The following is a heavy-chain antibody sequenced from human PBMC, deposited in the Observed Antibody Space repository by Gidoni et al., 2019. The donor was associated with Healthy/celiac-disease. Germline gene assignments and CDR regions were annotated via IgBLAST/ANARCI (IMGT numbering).Heavy chain of an antibody. J-gene: IGHJ4*02. D-gene: IGHD4-17*01. CDR1: GGSFSGYY. Sequence: HVQLQQWGAGLLQPSYTLSLTCAVSGGSFSGYYWSCIRQPPGKGLEWIGEINHSGSTNYNPSLKSRVTISVETYKNQFSLKLSYVTAADTAVYYCARGLVTTADYWGQGTLVTVSS. CDR3: ARGLVTTADY. CDR2: INHSGST. V-gene: IGHV4-34*01.